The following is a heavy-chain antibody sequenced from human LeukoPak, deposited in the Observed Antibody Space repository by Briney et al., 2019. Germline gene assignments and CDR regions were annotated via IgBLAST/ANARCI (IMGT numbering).Heavy chain of an antibody. CDR1: GFTISDYY. J-gene: IGHJ4*02. CDR2: ISSSGSTI. V-gene: IGHV3-11*01. CDR3: ARQYYDSSGSDFDY. Sequence: GGSLRLSCAASGFTISDYYMSWIRQAPGKGLEWVSYISSSGSTIYYADSVKGRFTISGDNAKNSLYLQMNSLRAEDTAVYYCARQYYDSSGSDFDYWGQGTLVTVSS. D-gene: IGHD3-22*01.